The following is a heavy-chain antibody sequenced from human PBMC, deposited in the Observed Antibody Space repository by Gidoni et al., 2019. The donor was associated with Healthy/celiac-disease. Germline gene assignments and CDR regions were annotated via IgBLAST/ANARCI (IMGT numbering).Heavy chain of an antibody. V-gene: IGHV4-39*07. Sequence: QLQLQESGPGLVKPSETLSLTCTVSGGSISRSSYYWGWIRQPPGQGLEWIGSIYYSGSTYYNPSLKSRVTISVDTSKNQFSLKLSSVTAADTAVYYCARDSADPRITMVRGLSYFDYWGQGTLVTVSS. CDR2: IYYSGST. CDR3: ARDSADPRITMVRGLSYFDY. J-gene: IGHJ4*02. CDR1: GGSISRSSYY. D-gene: IGHD3-10*01.